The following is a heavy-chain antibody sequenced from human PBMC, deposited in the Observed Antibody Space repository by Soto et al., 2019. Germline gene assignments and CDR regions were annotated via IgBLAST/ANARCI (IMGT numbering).Heavy chain of an antibody. CDR1: GDSVSSNIAA. CDR3: ASSTKYSGYDWFDY. J-gene: IGHJ4*02. CDR2: TYYRSKWYN. V-gene: IGHV6-1*01. Sequence: SQTLSLTCAISGDSVSSNIAAWNWIRQSPSRGLEWLGRTYYRSKWYNDYAVSVKSRITINPDTSKNQFSLQLNSVTPEDTAVYYCASSTKYSGYDWFDYWGQGTLVTVSS. D-gene: IGHD5-12*01.